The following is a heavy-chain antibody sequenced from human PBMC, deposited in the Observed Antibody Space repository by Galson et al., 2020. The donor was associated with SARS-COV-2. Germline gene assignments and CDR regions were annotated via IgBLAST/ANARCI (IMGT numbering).Heavy chain of an antibody. Sequence: TGGSLRLYCAASGFTFSSYAFHWVRQAPGKGLEYVSAISTSGGRTYYANSVKGRFTISRDNSKNTLYLQMDSLRAEDMAVYYCVKEGENGRYYFDYWGQGTLVTVSS. CDR1: GFTFSSYA. CDR2: ISTSGGRT. J-gene: IGHJ4*02. CDR3: VKEGENGRYYFDY. V-gene: IGHV3-64*01. D-gene: IGHD3-16*01.